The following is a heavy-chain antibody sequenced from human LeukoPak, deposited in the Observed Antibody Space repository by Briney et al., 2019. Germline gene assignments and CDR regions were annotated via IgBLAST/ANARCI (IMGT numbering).Heavy chain of an antibody. CDR1: GGSIQYY. CDR3: ARSSSGSFPYFDY. V-gene: IGHV4-59*01. J-gene: IGHJ4*02. D-gene: IGHD1-26*01. CDR2: IYYSGST. Sequence: KSSETLFLTCTVSGGSIQYYWSWIRQPPGKGLEWIGYIYYSGSTNYNPSLKSRVTISVDTSKNQFSLKLSSVTAADTAVYYCARSSSGSFPYFDYWGQGSLVTVSS.